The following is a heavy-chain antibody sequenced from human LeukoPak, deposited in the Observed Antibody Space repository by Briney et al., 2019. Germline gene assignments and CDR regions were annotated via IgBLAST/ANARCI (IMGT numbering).Heavy chain of an antibody. CDR3: ARGPLNIGELLNGFDY. Sequence: ASVKVSCKASGYTFTSYDINWVRQATGQGLEWMGWMNPNSGNTGYAQKFQGRVTITRNTSISTAYMELSSLRSEDTAVYYCARGPLNIGELLNGFDYWGQGTLVTVSS. V-gene: IGHV1-8*03. CDR1: GYTFTSYD. D-gene: IGHD3-10*01. CDR2: MNPNSGNT. J-gene: IGHJ4*02.